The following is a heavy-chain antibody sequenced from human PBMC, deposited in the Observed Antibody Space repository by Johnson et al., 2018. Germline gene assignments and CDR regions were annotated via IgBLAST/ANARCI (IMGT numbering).Heavy chain of an antibody. J-gene: IGHJ4*02. CDR2: IIPIFGTA. CDR3: ARDVHSGSYGY. D-gene: IGHD1-26*01. CDR1: GDTFSSYA. V-gene: IGHV1-69*13. Sequence: QVQLVQSGAGVKKPGAAXKVSCKASGDTFSSYAISWVRQAPGQGLEWMGGIIPIFGTANYAQQFQCRVTITADESTSTAYMELSSLRSEDTAVYYWARDVHSGSYGYWGQGTLVTVSS.